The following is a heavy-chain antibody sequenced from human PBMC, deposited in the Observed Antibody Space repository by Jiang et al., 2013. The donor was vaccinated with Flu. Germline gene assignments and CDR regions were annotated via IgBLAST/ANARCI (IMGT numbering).Heavy chain of an antibody. D-gene: IGHD6-19*01. V-gene: IGHV3-30*18. CDR3: AKDMGIYSSGWY. CDR1: GFTFSNYG. J-gene: IGHJ2*01. CDR2: YHIMEVL. Sequence: VQLVESGGGVVQPGRSLRLSCAASGFTFSNYGMHWVRQAPGKGPSGWQSYHIMEVLNTIQAPWRADSPSPETTPRTTLYLQMNSLRAEDTALYYCAKDMGIYSSGWY.